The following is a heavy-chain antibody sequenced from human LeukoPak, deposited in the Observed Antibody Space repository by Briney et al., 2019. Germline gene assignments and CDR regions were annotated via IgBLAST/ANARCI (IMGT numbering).Heavy chain of an antibody. CDR3: ASKGGFDD. CDR2: ISSSGSAI. D-gene: IGHD2-15*01. J-gene: IGHJ4*02. Sequence: PGGSLRLSCAASGFSFSSYEMNWVRQAPGKGLEWVSCISSSGSAIFYADSVKGRFTISRDNAKNSLFLQMNSLRAEDTAFYYCASKGGFDDWGQGTLVTVSS. CDR1: GFSFSSYE. V-gene: IGHV3-48*03.